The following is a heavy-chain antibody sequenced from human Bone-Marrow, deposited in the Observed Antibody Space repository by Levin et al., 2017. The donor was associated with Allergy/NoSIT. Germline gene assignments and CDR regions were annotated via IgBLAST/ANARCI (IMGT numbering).Heavy chain of an antibody. D-gene: IGHD3-22*01. Sequence: LSLTCAASGYTFSSSAMTWVRQAPGKGLEWVSLISGSGGSTYYADSVKGRFTISRDNSKNTLYLQMNSLRAEDTAVYYCAKEKGNYYDRGVQYYYGMDVWGQGTTVTVSS. J-gene: IGHJ6*02. V-gene: IGHV3-23*01. CDR2: ISGSGGST. CDR1: GYTFSSSA. CDR3: AKEKGNYYDRGVQYYYGMDV.